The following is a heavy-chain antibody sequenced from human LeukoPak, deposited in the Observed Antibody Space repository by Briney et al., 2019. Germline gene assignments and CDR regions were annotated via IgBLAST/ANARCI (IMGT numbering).Heavy chain of an antibody. J-gene: IGHJ4*02. CDR3: ARDGLGSSGFGY. D-gene: IGHD6-6*01. V-gene: IGHV4-31*03. CDR1: GGSISSGGYY. Sequence: SETLSLTCTVSGGSISSGGYYWSWIRQHPGRGLEWNGYIYYSGSTYYNPSLKSRVTISVDTSKNQYSLKLSAVTGADTAVYYCARDGLGSSGFGYWGQGTLVTVSS. CDR2: IYYSGST.